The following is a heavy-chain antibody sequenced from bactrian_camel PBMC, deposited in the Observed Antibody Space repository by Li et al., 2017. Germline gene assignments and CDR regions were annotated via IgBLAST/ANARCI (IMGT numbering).Heavy chain of an antibody. CDR1: GYNFRSCL. CDR2: ISSDGTT. D-gene: IGHD2*01. J-gene: IGHJ4*01. CDR3: AARDSGLCYSWGASSWKY. Sequence: VQLVESGGGSVQAGGSLTLSCVASGYNFRSCLMGWYRQAPGKGHELVSTISSDGTTNYADFVKGRFTISRDNAKNTLYLQLNELKPDDTAMYYCAARDSGLCYSWGASSWKYWGQ. V-gene: IGHV3S55*01.